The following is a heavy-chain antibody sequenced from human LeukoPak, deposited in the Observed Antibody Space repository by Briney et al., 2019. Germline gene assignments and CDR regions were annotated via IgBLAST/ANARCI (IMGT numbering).Heavy chain of an antibody. D-gene: IGHD3-22*01. J-gene: IGHJ5*02. Sequence: SETLSLTCTVSGGSISSYYWSWIRQPPGKGLEWFVYIYYSKSTNYNPSLKSRVTISGDTSKNQFSLKLSSVTAADTAVYYCARGLSDSSGYYYGGRFDPWGQGTLVTVSS. CDR2: IYYSKST. CDR3: ARGLSDSSGYYYGGRFDP. CDR1: GGSISSYY. V-gene: IGHV4-59*01.